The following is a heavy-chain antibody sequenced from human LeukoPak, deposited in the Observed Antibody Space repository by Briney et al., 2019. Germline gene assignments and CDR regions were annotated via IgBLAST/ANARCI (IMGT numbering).Heavy chain of an antibody. CDR3: AKALTTAGPVAY. D-gene: IGHD6-13*01. CDR1: GFTFSRYW. Sequence: GGSLRLSCAASGFTFSRYWMHWVRQAPGKGLVWVSRINSDGSSTSYMDSVKGRFTISRDNAKNTLYVQMNSLRAEDTAVYYCAKALTTAGPVAYWGQGTLVTVSS. J-gene: IGHJ4*02. V-gene: IGHV3-74*01. CDR2: INSDGSST.